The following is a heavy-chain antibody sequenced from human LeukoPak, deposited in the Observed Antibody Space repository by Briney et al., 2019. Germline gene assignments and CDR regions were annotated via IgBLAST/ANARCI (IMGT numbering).Heavy chain of an antibody. J-gene: IGHJ4*02. CDR2: ISSSSSTI. CDR1: GFTFSSYS. D-gene: IGHD2-2*01. V-gene: IGHV3-48*01. CDR3: ARDGSRVVPAAIVDY. Sequence: QSGGSLRLSCAASGFTFSSYSMNWVRQAPGKGLEWVSYISSSSSTIYYADSVKGRFTISRDNAKNSLYLLMNSLRAEDTAVYYCARDGSRVVPAAIVDYWGQGTLVTVSS.